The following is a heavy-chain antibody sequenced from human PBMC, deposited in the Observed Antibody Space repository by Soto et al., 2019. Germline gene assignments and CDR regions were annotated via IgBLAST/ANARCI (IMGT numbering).Heavy chain of an antibody. CDR3: ARHQLPTRLVYYYGMDV. J-gene: IGHJ6*02. Sequence: GESLTNSCTCSGNSFTRYWIGWVRQMPGKGLEWMGIIYPGDSDTRYSPSFQGQVTISADKSISTAYLQWSSLKASDTAMYYCARHQLPTRLVYYYGMDVWGQGTTVTVSS. D-gene: IGHD2-2*01. CDR2: IYPGDSDT. V-gene: IGHV5-51*01. CDR1: GNSFTRYW.